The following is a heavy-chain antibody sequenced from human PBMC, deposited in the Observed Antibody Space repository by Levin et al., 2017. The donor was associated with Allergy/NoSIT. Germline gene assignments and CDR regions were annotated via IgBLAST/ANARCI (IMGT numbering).Heavy chain of an antibody. CDR3: AREVGDFDY. D-gene: IGHD1-26*01. J-gene: IGHJ4*02. Sequence: ASVKVSCKASGYTFTSNYMHWVRQTPGQGLEWMGIINPNGGGTKYAQKFQGRVTMTSDTSASTVYMELSSLRTDDTAVYYCAREVGDFDYWGQGTLVTVSS. CDR1: GYTFTSNY. CDR2: INPNGGGT. V-gene: IGHV1-46*01.